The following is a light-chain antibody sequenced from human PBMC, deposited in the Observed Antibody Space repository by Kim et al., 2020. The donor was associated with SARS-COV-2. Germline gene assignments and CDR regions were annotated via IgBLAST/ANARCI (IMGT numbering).Light chain of an antibody. CDR3: QQYKSASA. V-gene: IGKV1-5*03. CDR2: KAS. Sequence: DIQMTQSPSTLPASVGDRVTITCRASQSIDIWLAWYQQKPGKVPKLLIYKASTLESGVPSRFSGSGSGTEFTLTISSLQPDDFATYYCQQYKSASAFGQGTKVDIK. CDR1: QSIDIW. J-gene: IGKJ1*01.